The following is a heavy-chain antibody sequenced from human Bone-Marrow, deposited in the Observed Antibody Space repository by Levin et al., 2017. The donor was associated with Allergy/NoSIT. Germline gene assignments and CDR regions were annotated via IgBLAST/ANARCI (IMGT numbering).Heavy chain of an antibody. Sequence: TGGSLRLSCTVSGGPISSSSYYWGWIRQPPGTGLEWIGSIYYNGRTLHNPSLKSRVTMSVDASKNQFSLRLSSVTAADTAIYFCAKTYYASGSQFDAFDVWGRGTMVTVSS. J-gene: IGHJ3*01. CDR1: GGPISSSSYY. CDR2: IYYNGRT. V-gene: IGHV4-39*01. CDR3: AKTYYASGSQFDAFDV. D-gene: IGHD3-10*01.